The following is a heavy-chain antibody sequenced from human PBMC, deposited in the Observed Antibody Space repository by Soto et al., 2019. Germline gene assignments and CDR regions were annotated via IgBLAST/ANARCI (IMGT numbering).Heavy chain of an antibody. Sequence: SLRLSCAASGLSFSSYGMHWVREAPGKGLEWVSVISYDGKHTYYADSVKGRFTISRDNSKNTLYLQVNSLRPEDTAVYYCAKDMSSSSWYENYSYGMDVWGQGTTVTVSS. CDR2: ISYDGKHT. CDR3: AKDMSSSSWYENYSYGMDV. V-gene: IGHV3-30*18. CDR1: GLSFSSYG. D-gene: IGHD6-13*01. J-gene: IGHJ6*02.